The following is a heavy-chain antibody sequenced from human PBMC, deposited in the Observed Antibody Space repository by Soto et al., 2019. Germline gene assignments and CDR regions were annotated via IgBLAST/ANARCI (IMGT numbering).Heavy chain of an antibody. D-gene: IGHD2-2*01. V-gene: IGHV5-51*01. CDR3: ARSELGPAAIPSWFDP. CDR2: IYPGDSDT. CDR1: GYSFTSYW. J-gene: IGHJ5*02. Sequence: EVQLVQSGAEVKKPGESLKISCKGSGYSFTSYWIGWVRQMPGKGLEWMGIIYPGDSDTRYSPSFQGQVTISADKSISTAYLQWSSRKASDTAMYYGARSELGPAAIPSWFDPWGQGTLVTVSS.